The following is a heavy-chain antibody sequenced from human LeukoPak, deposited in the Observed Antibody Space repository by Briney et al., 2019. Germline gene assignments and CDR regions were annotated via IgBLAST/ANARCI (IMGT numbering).Heavy chain of an antibody. CDR3: ARGVDYGGDFDY. V-gene: IGHV4-39*07. CDR1: GGSISSSSYY. CDR2: IHYGGST. J-gene: IGHJ4*02. D-gene: IGHD4-23*01. Sequence: SETLSLTCTVSGGSISSSSYYWGWIRQPPGKGLGWIGSIHYGGSTYYNPSLKSRVTISVDTSKNQFSLKLSSVTAADTAVYYCARGVDYGGDFDYWGQGTLVTVSS.